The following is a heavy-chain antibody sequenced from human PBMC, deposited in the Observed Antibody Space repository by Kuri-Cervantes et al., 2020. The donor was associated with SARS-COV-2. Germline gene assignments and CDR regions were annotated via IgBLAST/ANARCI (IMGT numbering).Heavy chain of an antibody. D-gene: IGHD3-9*01. J-gene: IGHJ6*03. CDR2: ISSSSSYI. CDR3: ARSVRYFDWLLSYYYYYYMDV. CDR1: GFTFSSYS. V-gene: IGHV3-21*01. Sequence: GESLKISCAASGFTFSSYSMNWVRQAPGKGLEWVSSISSSSSYIYYADSVKGRFTISRDNAKNSLYLQMNSLRAEDTAVYYCARSVRYFDWLLSYYYYYYMDVWGKGTTVTVSS.